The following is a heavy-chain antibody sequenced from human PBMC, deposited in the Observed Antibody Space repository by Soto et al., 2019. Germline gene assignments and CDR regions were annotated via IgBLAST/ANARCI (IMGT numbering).Heavy chain of an antibody. CDR2: IKYDESST. Sequence: EVQLVESGGGLVQPGGSLRLSCAASGFTFRNYWMHWVRQAPGKGLVWVSRIKYDESSTNYADSVYGRFTISRDSAKNTLYLQMNRLRGEDTAVYYCARGGWGAYYLDSWGQGTLVTVSS. J-gene: IGHJ4*02. CDR3: ARGGWGAYYLDS. D-gene: IGHD1-26*01. CDR1: GFTFRNYW. V-gene: IGHV3-74*01.